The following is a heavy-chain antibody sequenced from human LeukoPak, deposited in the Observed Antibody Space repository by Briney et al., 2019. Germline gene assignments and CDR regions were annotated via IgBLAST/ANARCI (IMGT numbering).Heavy chain of an antibody. J-gene: IGHJ5*02. CDR3: AKDSLLTVVSPVAAS. Sequence: GRSLRLSCAVSGFTLSRYAMHWVRQAPGKGLEWVANIKQDGSEKYYVDSVKGRFAISRDNAKNSLFLQMNTLRVEDTAVYYCAKDSLLTVVSPVAASWGQGTLVTVSS. D-gene: IGHD4-23*01. CDR2: IKQDGSEK. V-gene: IGHV3-7*04. CDR1: GFTLSRYA.